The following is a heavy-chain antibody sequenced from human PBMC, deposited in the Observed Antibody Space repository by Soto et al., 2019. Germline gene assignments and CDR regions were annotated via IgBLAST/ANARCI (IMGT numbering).Heavy chain of an antibody. CDR2: IYYSGST. CDR3: ARHTPAISISDH. J-gene: IGHJ4*02. V-gene: IGHV4-39*01. Sequence: QLQLQESGPGLVKPSETLSLTCTVSGGSISSSSYYWGWIRQPPGKGLEWIGSIYYSGSTYYNPSLKRRVTISVDTSKIPFPLKLSSVTAADTAVYYCARHTPAISISDHWGQGTLVTVSS. D-gene: IGHD2-15*01. CDR1: GGSISSSSYY.